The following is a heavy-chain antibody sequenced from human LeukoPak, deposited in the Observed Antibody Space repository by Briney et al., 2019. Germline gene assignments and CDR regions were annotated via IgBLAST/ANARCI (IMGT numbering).Heavy chain of an antibody. CDR2: ISSSSSYI. J-gene: IGHJ4*02. CDR1: GFTFSSYS. V-gene: IGHV3-21*01. CDR3: ARDDSSGYPDY. D-gene: IGHD3-22*01. Sequence: GGSLRLSCEASGFTFSSYSMNWVRQAPGKGLEWVSSISSSSSYIYYADSVKGRFTISRDNAKNSLYLQMNSLRAEDTAVYYCARDDSSGYPDYWGQGTLVTVSS.